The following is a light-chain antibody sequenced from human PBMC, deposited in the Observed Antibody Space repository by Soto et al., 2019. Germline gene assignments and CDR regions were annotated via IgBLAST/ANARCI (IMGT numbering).Light chain of an antibody. CDR1: QRIRND. Sequence: AIQMTQSPSSLSASMGDRVTITCRASQRIRNDLAWYQDKPGKAPKLLIYAASTLQSGVPSRFSGSASGTEFTLTISSLQPEDFATYYCLQDYNYPRTFGQGTRVEI. J-gene: IGKJ1*01. CDR3: LQDYNYPRT. V-gene: IGKV1-6*01. CDR2: AAS.